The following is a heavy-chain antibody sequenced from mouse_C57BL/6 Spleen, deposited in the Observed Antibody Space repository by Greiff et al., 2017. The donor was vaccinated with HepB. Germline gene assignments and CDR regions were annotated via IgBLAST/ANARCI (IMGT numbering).Heavy chain of an antibody. D-gene: IGHD3-2*02. Sequence: VQLQQSGAELVRPGASVTLSCKASGYTFTDYEMHWVKQTPVHGLEWIGAIDPETGGTAYNQKFKGKAILTTDKSSSTAYMELRSLPAEDSAVYYCTRRQLRLPFGDWGQGTLVTVSA. CDR2: IDPETGGT. CDR3: TRRQLRLPFGD. CDR1: GYTFTDYE. V-gene: IGHV1-15*01. J-gene: IGHJ3*01.